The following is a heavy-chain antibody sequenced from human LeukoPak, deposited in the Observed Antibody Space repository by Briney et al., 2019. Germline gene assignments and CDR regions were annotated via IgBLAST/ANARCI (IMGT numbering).Heavy chain of an antibody. CDR1: GGTFSSYA. J-gene: IGHJ6*02. CDR3: ARDVVSAAGTGYYYGMDV. D-gene: IGHD6-13*01. V-gene: IGHV1-69*01. CDR2: IIPIFGTA. Sequence: SVKVSCKASGGTFSSYAISWVRQAPGQGLEWMGGIIPIFGTANYAQKFQGRVTITADESTSTAYMELSSLRSEDTAVYYCARDVVSAAGTGYYYGMDVWGPGTTVTVSS.